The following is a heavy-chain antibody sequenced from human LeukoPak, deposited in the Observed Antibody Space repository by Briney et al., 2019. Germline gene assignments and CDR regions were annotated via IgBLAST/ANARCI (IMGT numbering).Heavy chain of an antibody. D-gene: IGHD6-13*01. CDR1: GFTFSSYA. CDR2: ISYDGSNK. V-gene: IGHV3-30-3*01. J-gene: IGHJ6*02. Sequence: GRSLRLSCAASGFTFSSYAMHWVRQAPGKGLEWVAVISYDGSNKYYADSVKGRFTISRDNSKNTLYLQMNSLRAEDTAVYYCARDLPLIAAAEAYYYYGMDVWGQGTTVTVSS. CDR3: ARDLPLIAAAEAYYYYGMDV.